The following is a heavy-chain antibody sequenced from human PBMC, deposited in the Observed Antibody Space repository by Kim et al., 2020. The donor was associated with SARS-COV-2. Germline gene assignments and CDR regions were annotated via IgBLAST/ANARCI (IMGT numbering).Heavy chain of an antibody. D-gene: IGHD4-17*01. CDR1: GFTFDDYA. Sequence: GGSLRLSCAASGFTFDDYAMHWVRQAPGKGLEWVSGISWNSGSIGYADSVKGRFTISRDNAKNSLYLQMNSLRAEDTALYYCAKEYGDYYLGAADYWGQG. CDR3: AKEYGDYYLGAADY. CDR2: ISWNSGSI. J-gene: IGHJ4*02. V-gene: IGHV3-9*01.